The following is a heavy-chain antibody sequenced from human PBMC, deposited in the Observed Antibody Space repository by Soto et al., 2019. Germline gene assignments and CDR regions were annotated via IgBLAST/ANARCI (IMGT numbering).Heavy chain of an antibody. CDR1: GFTFSDYY. CDR3: ASGGLMAIAVSS. V-gene: IGHV3-11*01. D-gene: IGHD5-12*01. Sequence: QVQLVESGGGLVKPGGSLRLSCAASGFTFSDYYMTWIRQAPGKWLEWVSHISDSGSMIYYADSVKGRFTISRDNAKNSLYLQMNSLRVDDTAVYYCASGGLMAIAVSSWGQGTLVTVSS. CDR2: ISDSGSMI. J-gene: IGHJ5*02.